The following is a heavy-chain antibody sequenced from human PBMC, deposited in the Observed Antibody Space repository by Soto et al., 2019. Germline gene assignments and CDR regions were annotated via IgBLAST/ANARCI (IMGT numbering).Heavy chain of an antibody. J-gene: IGHJ6*01. CDR2: ISYSGMP. V-gene: IGHV4-39*07. Sequence: SETLSLTCTVSGGSMRRSSYYWGWIRQTPGTGLEWIASISYSGMPYYRHSLKGRVAISLDRSQNQFSLKLSSVTAADTAMYYCARAHYYYGMDVWGQGTTVTVSS. CDR1: GGSMRRSSYY. CDR3: ARAHYYYGMDV.